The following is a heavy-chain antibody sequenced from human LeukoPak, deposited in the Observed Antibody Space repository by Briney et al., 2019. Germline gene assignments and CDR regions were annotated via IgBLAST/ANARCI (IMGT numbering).Heavy chain of an antibody. CDR3: ARGGGAFCGGDCYRNFDY. V-gene: IGHV3-66*02. J-gene: IGHJ4*02. D-gene: IGHD2-21*02. Sequence: GGSLRLSCAASGLTFSSDYLSWVRQAPGKGLEWVSVIYSAGSTYYADSVKGRFTISRDSSKNTLYLQMNSLTAEDTAVYFCARGGGAFCGGDCYRNFDYWGQGTLVTVSS. CDR1: GLTFSSDY. CDR2: IYSAGST.